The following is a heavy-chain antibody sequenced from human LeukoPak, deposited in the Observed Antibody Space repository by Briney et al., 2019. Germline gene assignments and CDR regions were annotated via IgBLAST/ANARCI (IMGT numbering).Heavy chain of an antibody. D-gene: IGHD2-15*01. CDR3: VVGGSPDY. V-gene: IGHV3-74*01. CDR2: ISTDGYTT. Sequence: GGSLRLSCAASGLAFSAYKMHWVRQAPRKGLVWVSRISTDGYTTDYADFVQGRFTASRDNTKNTWSLEMNSLRAEDTAVYYCVVGGSPDYWGQGTLVTVSS. CDR1: GLAFSAYK. J-gene: IGHJ4*02.